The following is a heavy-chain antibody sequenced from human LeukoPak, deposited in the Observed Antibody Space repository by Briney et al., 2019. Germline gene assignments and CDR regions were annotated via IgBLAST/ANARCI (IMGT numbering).Heavy chain of an antibody. CDR1: GYSFTSYW. CDR3: ASRARVWFGELLWDY. J-gene: IGHJ4*02. D-gene: IGHD3-10*01. V-gene: IGHV5-51*01. CDR2: IYPGDSDT. Sequence: GESLKISCKGSGYSFTSYWIGWVRQMPGKGLEWMGIIYPGDSDTRYSPSFQGQVTISADKSISTAYLQWSSLEASDTAMYYCASRARVWFGELLWDYWGQGTLVTVSS.